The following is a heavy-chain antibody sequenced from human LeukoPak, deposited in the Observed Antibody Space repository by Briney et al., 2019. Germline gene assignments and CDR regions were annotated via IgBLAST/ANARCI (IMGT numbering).Heavy chain of an antibody. CDR3: AKDGNVDIVSTMYYFDS. CDR2: ISWNSGTV. D-gene: IGHD5/OR15-5a*01. V-gene: IGHV3-9*01. J-gene: IGHJ4*02. Sequence: SLRHSCADSGFTFYDSAMYWGRQPPGKGLGWVSGISWNSGTVSYADSVKGRFTISRDNAKNSLYLQMNSLRAEDTALYYCAKDGNVDIVSTMYYFDSWGQGTLVTVSS. CDR1: GFTFYDSA.